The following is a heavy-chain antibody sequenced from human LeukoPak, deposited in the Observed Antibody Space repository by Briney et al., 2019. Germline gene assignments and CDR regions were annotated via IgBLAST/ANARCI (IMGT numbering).Heavy chain of an antibody. CDR3: ARDVIGLWFGELLFGYFDY. D-gene: IGHD3-10*01. Sequence: GGSLRLSRAASGFTFSSYWMSWVRQAPGKGLEWVANIKQDGSEKYYVDSVKGRFTISRDNAKNSLYLQMNSLRAEDTAVYYCARDVIGLWFGELLFGYFDYWGQGTLVTVSS. CDR1: GFTFSSYW. CDR2: IKQDGSEK. V-gene: IGHV3-7*01. J-gene: IGHJ4*02.